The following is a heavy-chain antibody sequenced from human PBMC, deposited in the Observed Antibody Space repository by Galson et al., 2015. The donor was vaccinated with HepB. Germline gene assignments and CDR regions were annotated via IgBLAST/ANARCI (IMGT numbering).Heavy chain of an antibody. D-gene: IGHD2-15*01. J-gene: IGHJ4*02. Sequence: SLRLSCAASGFTFSDYHMNWIRQAPGKGLEWVSYISSSGSTIYYADSVKGRFTISRDNAKNSLYLQMNSLRAEDTAVYYCARGSCSGGSCFFDYWGQGTLVTVSS. V-gene: IGHV3-11*01. CDR2: ISSSGSTI. CDR3: ARGSCSGGSCFFDY. CDR1: GFTFSDYH.